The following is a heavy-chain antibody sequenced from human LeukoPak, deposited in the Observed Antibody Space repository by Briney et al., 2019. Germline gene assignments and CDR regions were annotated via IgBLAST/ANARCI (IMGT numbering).Heavy chain of an antibody. Sequence: SQTLSLTCAISGDSVSSDSRTWNWIRQSPSRGPEWLGRTYYQSKWHNDYAVSVKSRIIINPDTSKNEFSLQLNSVTPEDTAVYYCARRGYGSASYEYWGQGTLVTVSS. D-gene: IGHD3-10*01. CDR3: ARRGYGSASYEY. CDR2: TYYQSKWHN. V-gene: IGHV6-1*01. CDR1: GDSVSSDSRT. J-gene: IGHJ4*02.